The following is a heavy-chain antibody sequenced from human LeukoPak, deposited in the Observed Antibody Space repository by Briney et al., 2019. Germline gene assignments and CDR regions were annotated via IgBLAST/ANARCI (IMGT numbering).Heavy chain of an antibody. D-gene: IGHD2-2*01. CDR2: ISGSGGST. CDR3: AKDGRLGCCSSTSCYPDY. CDR1: GFTFSSYA. Sequence: PGGSLRLSCAASGFTFSSYAMSWVRQAPGKGLEWVSAISGSGGSTYYADSVKGRFTISRDNSKNTLYLQMNSLRAEDTAVYYCAKDGRLGCCSSTSCYPDYWGQGTLVTVSS. J-gene: IGHJ4*02. V-gene: IGHV3-23*01.